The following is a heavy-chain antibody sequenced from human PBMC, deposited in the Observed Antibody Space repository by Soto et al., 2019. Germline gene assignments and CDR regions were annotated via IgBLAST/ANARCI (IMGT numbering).Heavy chain of an antibody. J-gene: IGHJ6*02. CDR1: GYSFTSYW. CDR3: ARQPIDYDILTGYYYYYYGMDV. Sequence: RGESLKISCKGSGYSFTSYWIGWVRQMPGKGLEWMGIIYPGDSDTRYSPSFQGQVTISADKSISTAYLQWSSLKASDTAMYYCARQPIDYDILTGYYYYYYGMDVWGQGTKVTVS. D-gene: IGHD3-9*01. V-gene: IGHV5-51*01. CDR2: IYPGDSDT.